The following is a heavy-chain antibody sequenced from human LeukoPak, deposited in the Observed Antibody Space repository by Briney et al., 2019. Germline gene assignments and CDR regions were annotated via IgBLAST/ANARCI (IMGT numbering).Heavy chain of an antibody. Sequence: PGGSLRLSCAASGLTFSGYWMSWVRQTPRKGLEWVSGISGSDDRTYYADSLEGRFTISRDNKKNTLSLQMNSLTVEDTAIYYCAKGWALGSYHYMEVWGKGTTVTVSS. CDR1: GLTFSGYW. J-gene: IGHJ6*03. V-gene: IGHV3-23*01. D-gene: IGHD1-26*01. CDR2: ISGSDDRT. CDR3: AKGWALGSYHYMEV.